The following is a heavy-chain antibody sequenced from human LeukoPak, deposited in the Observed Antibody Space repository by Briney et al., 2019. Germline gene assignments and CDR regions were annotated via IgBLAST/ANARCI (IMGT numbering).Heavy chain of an antibody. D-gene: IGHD2-2*01. CDR1: GFTFGDYA. J-gene: IGHJ6*03. CDR2: IRSKAYGGTT. CDR3: TRDRVFIVVVPAARYYMDV. Sequence: GGSLRLSCTASGFTFGDYAMSWVRQAPGKGLEWVGFIRSKAYGGTTEYAASVEGRFTISRDDSKSIAYLQMNSLKTEDTAVYYCTRDRVFIVVVPAARYYMDVWGKGTTVTVSS. V-gene: IGHV3-49*04.